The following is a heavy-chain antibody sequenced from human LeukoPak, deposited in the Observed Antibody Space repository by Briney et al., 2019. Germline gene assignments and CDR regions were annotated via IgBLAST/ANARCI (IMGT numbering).Heavy chain of an antibody. CDR1: GFTFSSYA. Sequence: LSGGSLRLSCAASGFTFSSYAMSWVRQAPGKGLEWVSAISDTGNTYHADSVKGRFTISRDSSKNTLFLQMNRLRPEDAAVYYCAKAPVTTCRGAFCYPFDYWGLGTLVTVSS. J-gene: IGHJ4*02. CDR2: ISDTGNT. D-gene: IGHD2-15*01. CDR3: AKAPVTTCRGAFCYPFDY. V-gene: IGHV3-23*01.